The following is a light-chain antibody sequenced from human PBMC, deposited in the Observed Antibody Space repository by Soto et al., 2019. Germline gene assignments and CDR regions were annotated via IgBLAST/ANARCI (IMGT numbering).Light chain of an antibody. Sequence: EIVMTQSPATLSVSPGERATLSCRASQSVSSNLAWYQQKPGQAPRLLIYGASTRATGIPARFSGSGSGTEFTLTISSLQSEDFGVYYCQQYKNWWTCGQGTKVGIK. CDR1: QSVSSN. J-gene: IGKJ1*01. CDR2: GAS. CDR3: QQYKNWWT. V-gene: IGKV3-15*01.